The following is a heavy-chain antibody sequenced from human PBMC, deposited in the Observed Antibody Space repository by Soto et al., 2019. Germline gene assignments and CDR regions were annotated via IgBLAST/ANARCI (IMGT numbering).Heavy chain of an antibody. CDR1: GFTFSSYA. D-gene: IGHD6-6*01. V-gene: IGHV3-23*01. Sequence: GGSLRLSCAASGFTFSSYAMSWVRQAPGKGLEWVSAISGSGGSTYYADSVKGRFTISRDNSKNSLYLQMNSLRAEDTAVYYCAKVLLSSSSRIADYWGQGTLVTVSS. J-gene: IGHJ4*02. CDR2: ISGSGGST. CDR3: AKVLLSSSSRIADY.